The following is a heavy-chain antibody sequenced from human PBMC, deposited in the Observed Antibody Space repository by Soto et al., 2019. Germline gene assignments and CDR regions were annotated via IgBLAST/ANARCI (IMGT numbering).Heavy chain of an antibody. V-gene: IGHV4-34*01. Sequence: SVTMSLTCAVDGGSFSGYYWSWISQPPGKGLEWIGEINHSGSTNYNPSLKSRGTISVDTSKNQFSLKLSSVTAADTAVYYCARGKQYNWFDPWGQGTLVTVSS. J-gene: IGHJ5*02. D-gene: IGHD4-4*01. CDR1: GGSFSGYY. CDR2: INHSGST. CDR3: ARGKQYNWFDP.